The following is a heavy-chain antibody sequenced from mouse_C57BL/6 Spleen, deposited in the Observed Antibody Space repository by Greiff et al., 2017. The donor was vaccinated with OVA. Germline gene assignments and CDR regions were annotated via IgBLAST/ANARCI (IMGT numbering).Heavy chain of an antibody. Sequence: QVHVKQSGAELVRPGASVTLSCKASGYTFTDYEMHWVKQTPVHGLEWIGAIDPETGGTAYNQKFKGKAILTADKSSSTAYMELRSLTSEDSAVYYCTKKLRYYAMDYWGQGTSVTVSS. V-gene: IGHV1-15*01. CDR2: IDPETGGT. CDR1: GYTFTDYE. CDR3: TKKLRYYAMDY. J-gene: IGHJ4*01. D-gene: IGHD1-1*01.